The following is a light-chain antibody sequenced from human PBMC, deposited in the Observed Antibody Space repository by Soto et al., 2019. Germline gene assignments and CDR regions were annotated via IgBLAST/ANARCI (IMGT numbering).Light chain of an antibody. CDR3: CSYTTSNTRQIV. CDR1: SSDVCGYNY. CDR2: DVS. V-gene: IGLV2-14*03. Sequence: QSVLTQPASGSGSPGQSITISCTGTSSDVCGYNYVSWYQHHPGKAPELMIYDVSNRPSGVSNRFSGSKSGNTASLTISGLQPEDEADYYCCSYTTSNTRQIVFGTGTKVTVL. J-gene: IGLJ1*01.